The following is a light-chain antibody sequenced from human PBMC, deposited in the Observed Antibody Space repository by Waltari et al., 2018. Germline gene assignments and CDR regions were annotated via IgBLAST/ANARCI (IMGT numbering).Light chain of an antibody. V-gene: IGLV1-44*01. J-gene: IGLJ3*02. CDR3: AAWDDSLNGHWV. CDR1: PSNIGTNL. Sequence: QSVLTQPPPASGTPGQRVTLSCSASPSNIGTNLVTCYQQLPGKAPKRLIYRSDQRPSGVPDRFSGSKSGTSASLAISGLQSEDEADYYCAAWDDSLNGHWVFGGGTKVTVL. CDR2: RSD.